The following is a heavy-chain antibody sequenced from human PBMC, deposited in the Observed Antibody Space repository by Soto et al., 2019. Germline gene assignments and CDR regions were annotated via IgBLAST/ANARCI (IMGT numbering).Heavy chain of an antibody. D-gene: IGHD2-2*01. CDR2: TSNSAPT. CDR3: ASARYLSSTSGQEGNNWFDP. V-gene: IGHV4-59*01. CDR1: GGSICSYH. Sequence: PSETLSLTCTVSGGSICSYHCSWIRQSPGKELEWIGYTSNSAPTIYNPSLKSRVTISVDTSKNQFSLKLSSVTAADTAVYYCASARYLSSTSGQEGNNWFDPWGKVTLVPVAS. J-gene: IGHJ5*02.